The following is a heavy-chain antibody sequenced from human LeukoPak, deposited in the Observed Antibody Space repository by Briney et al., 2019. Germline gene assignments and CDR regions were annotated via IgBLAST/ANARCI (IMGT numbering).Heavy chain of an antibody. CDR1: GYSFTGYY. D-gene: IGHD5-24*01. V-gene: IGHV1-46*01. CDR3: ARVMSRDGYKLDY. Sequence: ASVKVSCKASGYSFTGYYMHWVRQAPGQGLEWMGIINPSGGSTSYAQKFQGRVTMTRDTSTSTVYMELSSLRSEDTAVYYCARVMSRDGYKLDYWGQGTLVTVSS. J-gene: IGHJ4*02. CDR2: INPSGGST.